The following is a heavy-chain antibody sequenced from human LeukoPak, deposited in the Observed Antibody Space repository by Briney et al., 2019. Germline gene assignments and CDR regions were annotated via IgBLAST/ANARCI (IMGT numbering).Heavy chain of an antibody. Sequence: PGGSLRLSCAASGXTFTSHAVSWVRQAPGKGLEWVAAISGSGDTTYYADSVRGRFTISRDNSENTVYLQMHSLRAEDTAVYYCAKETTTGITPGIDYWGQGTLVTVSS. D-gene: IGHD4-23*01. CDR2: ISGSGDTT. CDR3: AKETTTGITPGIDY. J-gene: IGHJ4*02. V-gene: IGHV3-23*01. CDR1: GXTFTSHA.